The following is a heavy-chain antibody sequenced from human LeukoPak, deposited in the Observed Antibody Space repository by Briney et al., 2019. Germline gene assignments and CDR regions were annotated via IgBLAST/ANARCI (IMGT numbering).Heavy chain of an antibody. CDR3: ARGAPIRVAVAATFDP. V-gene: IGHV1-69*13. D-gene: IGHD6-19*01. Sequence: VKVSCKASGGTFSSYAISWVRQAPGQGLEWMGGIIPIFGTANYAQKFQGRVTITADESTSTAYMELSSLRSEDTAVYYCARGAPIRVAVAATFDPWGQGTLVTVPS. CDR2: IIPIFGTA. J-gene: IGHJ5*02. CDR1: GGTFSSYA.